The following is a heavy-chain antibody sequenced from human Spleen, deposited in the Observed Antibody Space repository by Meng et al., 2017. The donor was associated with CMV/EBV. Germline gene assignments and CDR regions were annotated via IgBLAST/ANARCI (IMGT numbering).Heavy chain of an antibody. Sequence: GGSLRLSCAASGFTFSNYGMHWVRQAPGKGLEWVAVIWYDGKTKYYADSVKGRFSISRDNSKYTLYLQMNSLRADDTAVYYCARDPRVKSYVVVPAASDYWGQGTMVTVSS. V-gene: IGHV3-33*01. J-gene: IGHJ4*02. CDR1: GFTFSNYG. CDR2: IWYDGKTK. D-gene: IGHD2-2*01. CDR3: ARDPRVKSYVVVPAASDY.